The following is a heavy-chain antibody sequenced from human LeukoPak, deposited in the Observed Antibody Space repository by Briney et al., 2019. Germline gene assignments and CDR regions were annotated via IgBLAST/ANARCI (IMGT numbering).Heavy chain of an antibody. Sequence: GGSLRLSCAASGFTFSSYEMNWVRQAPGKGLEWVSYISSTGSSIYYADSVKGRFTISRDNAKNSLYLQTNSLRAEDTAIYYCARGPYSSSWSAWFDPWGQGTLVTVSS. D-gene: IGHD6-13*01. CDR2: ISSTGSSI. CDR3: ARGPYSSSWSAWFDP. V-gene: IGHV3-48*03. CDR1: GFTFSSYE. J-gene: IGHJ5*02.